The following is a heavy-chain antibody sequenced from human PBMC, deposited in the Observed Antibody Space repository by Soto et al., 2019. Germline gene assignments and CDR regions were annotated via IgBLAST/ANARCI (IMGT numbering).Heavy chain of an antibody. CDR2: INPSGGST. D-gene: IGHD2-15*01. V-gene: IGHV1-46*01. CDR3: ASSTVVAPLDY. J-gene: IGHJ4*02. CDR1: GYTFTSYY. Sequence: QVQLVQSGAEVKKPGASVKVSCKASGYTFTSYYMHWVRQAPGQGLEWMGMINPSGGSTSYAQKFLGRLTMTRDTSASTVYMELSSLRSDDTAVYYCASSTVVAPLDYWGQGTLVTVSS.